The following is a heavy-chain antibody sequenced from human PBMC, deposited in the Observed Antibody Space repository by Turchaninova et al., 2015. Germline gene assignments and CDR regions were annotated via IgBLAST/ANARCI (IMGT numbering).Heavy chain of an antibody. CDR1: GFSLRPYA. J-gene: IGHJ4*02. D-gene: IGHD2-2*01. Sequence: PWGPLALLCAPPGFSLRPYAMTWVRQAPGKGLEWVSGVGGGGVNTYYADSVKGRFTISIDNSKGTLYLQMNSLRVEDTALYYCAKSKSWVVPLGGPPDSWGQGTLVTVSS. V-gene: IGHV3-23*01. CDR3: AKSKSWVVPLGGPPDS. CDR2: VGGGGVNT.